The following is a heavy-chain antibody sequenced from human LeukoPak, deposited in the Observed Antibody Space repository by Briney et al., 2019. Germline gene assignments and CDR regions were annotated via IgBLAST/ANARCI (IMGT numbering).Heavy chain of an antibody. D-gene: IGHD6-6*01. J-gene: IGHJ5*02. CDR3: ARDRSSSSVLRWFDP. Sequence: PGGSLRLSCAASGFTFSNYWMSWVRQAPGKGLEWVAHINQDGSEKYCVDSVKGRFTISRDNTNNSLYLQMNSLRAEDTAIYYCARDRSSSSVLRWFDPWGQGTLVTVSS. CDR2: INQDGSEK. CDR1: GFTFSNYW. V-gene: IGHV3-7*01.